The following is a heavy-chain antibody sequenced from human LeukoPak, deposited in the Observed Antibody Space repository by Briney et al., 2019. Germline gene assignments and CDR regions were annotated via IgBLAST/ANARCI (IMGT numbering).Heavy chain of an antibody. CDR1: GFTFSSYS. CDR3: ARPYYDNGGATFDF. D-gene: IGHD3-22*01. CDR2: ISSSSSTI. V-gene: IGHV3-48*04. Sequence: PGGSLRLSCAASGFTFSSYSMNWVRQAPGKGLEWVSHISSSSSTIYYADSVKGRFTISRDNAKNSLYLQMNSLRVEDTAVYYCARPYYDNGGATFDFWGQGTMVTVSS. J-gene: IGHJ3*01.